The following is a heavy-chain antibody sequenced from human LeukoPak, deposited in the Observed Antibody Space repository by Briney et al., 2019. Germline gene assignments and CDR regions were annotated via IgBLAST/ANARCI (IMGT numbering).Heavy chain of an antibody. CDR3: ASRYYDILTGSTNNWFDP. Sequence: SETLSLTCTVSGGSISSSSYYWGWIRQPPGKGLEWIGSIYYSGSTYYNPSLKSRVTISVDTSKNQFSLKLSSVTAADTAVYYCASRYYDILTGSTNNWFDPWGQGTLVTVSS. J-gene: IGHJ5*02. V-gene: IGHV4-39*01. CDR2: IYYSGST. CDR1: GGSISSSSYY. D-gene: IGHD3-9*01.